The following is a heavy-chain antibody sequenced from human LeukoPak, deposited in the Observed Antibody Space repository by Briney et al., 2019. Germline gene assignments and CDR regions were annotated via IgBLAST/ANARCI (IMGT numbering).Heavy chain of an antibody. J-gene: IGHJ3*01. Sequence: GGSLRLSCAASGFTFSSFWMYWVRQAPGRGLVWVSRINSDGGSTTYADSVKGRFTISRDNAKNTVYLQMNSLRAEDTAVYYCARRRERGASDAFAFWGQGTMVTVSS. D-gene: IGHD3-16*01. CDR3: ARRRERGASDAFAF. CDR1: GFTFSSFW. CDR2: INSDGGST. V-gene: IGHV3-74*01.